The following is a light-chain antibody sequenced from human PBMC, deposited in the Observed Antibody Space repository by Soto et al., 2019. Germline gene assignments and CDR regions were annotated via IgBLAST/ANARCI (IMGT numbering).Light chain of an antibody. CDR1: QSVGNN. CDR3: QNYNNRPPWA. CDR2: GVS. V-gene: IGKV3-15*01. Sequence: EIVMTQSPATLSVSPGERATLSCRASQSVGNNLAWYQQKPGQAPRLLIYGVSTRATGIPVRFSGSVSETEFTLTVSSLQSEDFAVYYCQNYNNRPPWAFGQGTKVEIK. J-gene: IGKJ1*01.